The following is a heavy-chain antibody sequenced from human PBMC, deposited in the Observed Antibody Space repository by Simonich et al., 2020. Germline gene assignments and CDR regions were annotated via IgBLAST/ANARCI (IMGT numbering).Heavy chain of an antibody. CDR2: IYYRGST. CDR3: ARHAGFAFDI. D-gene: IGHD6-13*01. CDR1: GGSISSSSYY. J-gene: IGHJ3*02. V-gene: IGHV4-39*01. Sequence: QLQLQESGPGLVKPSETLSLTCTVSGGSISSSSYYWGWIRQPPGKGLGWIGGIYYRGSTDYNPSLKGRVTISVDTSKNQFSLKLSSVTAADTAVYYCARHAGFAFDIWGQGTMVTVSS.